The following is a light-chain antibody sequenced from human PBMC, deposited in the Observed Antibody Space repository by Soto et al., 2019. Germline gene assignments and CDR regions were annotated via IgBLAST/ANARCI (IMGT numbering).Light chain of an antibody. J-gene: IGKJ5*01. CDR1: QSVSG. CDR2: GAS. V-gene: IGKV3-20*01. CDR3: QQYGSSLIT. Sequence: EIVLTQSPATLSLSPGERATLYFRASQSVSGMAWYQHIRGQAPRLLIYGASTRASGIPDRFSGSGSGTDFTLTINRLEPEDFSVYFCQQYGSSLITFGQGTRLEIK.